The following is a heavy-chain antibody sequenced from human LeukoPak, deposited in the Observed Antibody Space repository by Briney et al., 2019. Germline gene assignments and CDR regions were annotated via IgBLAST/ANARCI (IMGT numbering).Heavy chain of an antibody. D-gene: IGHD3-9*01. CDR2: MKEDGSEI. V-gene: IGHV3-7*01. CDR3: ARGGARYLDS. Sequence: PGGSLRLSCAASEFTFSGHQMSWVRQAPGKGPEWVAKMKEDGSEIYYVDSVKGRFTICRDNAKNSLCLQMSSLTVEDTAVYYCARGGARYLDSWGQGTLVTVSS. J-gene: IGHJ5*02. CDR1: EFTFSGHQ.